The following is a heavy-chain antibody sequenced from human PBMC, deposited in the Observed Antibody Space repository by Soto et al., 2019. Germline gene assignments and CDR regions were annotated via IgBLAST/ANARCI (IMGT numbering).Heavy chain of an antibody. D-gene: IGHD6-13*01. V-gene: IGHV3-48*01. Sequence: EVQLVESGGGLVQPGGSLRLSCAASGFTFSSYNMNWVRQAPGKGLEWVSHISSSSSTIYYADSVKGRFTISRDNAKNSLYLQMNSLRAEDTAVYYCARDYSSSWYTDYWGQGTLVTVSS. J-gene: IGHJ4*02. CDR1: GFTFSSYN. CDR3: ARDYSSSWYTDY. CDR2: ISSSSSTI.